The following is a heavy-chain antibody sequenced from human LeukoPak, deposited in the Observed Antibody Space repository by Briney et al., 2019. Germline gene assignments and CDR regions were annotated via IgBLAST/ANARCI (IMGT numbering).Heavy chain of an antibody. CDR2: IYYSGST. CDR1: GGSISSYY. J-gene: IGHJ4*02. Sequence: PSETLSLTCTVSGGSISSYYWSWIRQPPGKGLEWIGYIYYSGSTNYNPSLKSRVTISLDASKNQFSLKLNSVTAADTAVYYCARRNTYYYDSSGYYYFDYWGQGTLVTVSS. D-gene: IGHD3-22*01. CDR3: ARRNTYYYDSSGYYYFDY. V-gene: IGHV4-59*08.